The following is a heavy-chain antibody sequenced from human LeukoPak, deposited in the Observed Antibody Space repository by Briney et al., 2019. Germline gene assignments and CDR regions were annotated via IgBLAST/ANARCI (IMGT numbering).Heavy chain of an antibody. CDR1: GFTFSSYS. J-gene: IGHJ4*02. D-gene: IGHD2-2*01. CDR2: ISSSSSYI. CDR3: ARGEGRNYCSSTSRHQL. Sequence: GGSLRLSCAASGFTFSSYSMNWVRQAPGKGLEWVSSISSSSSYIYHADSVKGRFTISRDNAKNSLYLQMNSLRAEDTAVYYCARGEGRNYCSSTSRHQLWGQGTLVTVSS. V-gene: IGHV3-21*01.